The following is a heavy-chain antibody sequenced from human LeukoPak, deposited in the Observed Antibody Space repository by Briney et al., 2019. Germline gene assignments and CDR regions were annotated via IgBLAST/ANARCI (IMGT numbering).Heavy chain of an antibody. D-gene: IGHD3-3*01. J-gene: IGHJ3*02. CDR1: GGTFSNSG. CDR2: MNPNSGNT. V-gene: IGHV1-8*03. CDR3: ARRTLTIRTFDI. Sequence: ASVKVSCKASGGTFSNSGISWVRQATGQGPEWMGWMNPNSGNTGYAQKFQGRVTNTRNTSISTAYMELSSLRSEDTAVYYCARRTLTIRTFDIWGQGTMVTVSS.